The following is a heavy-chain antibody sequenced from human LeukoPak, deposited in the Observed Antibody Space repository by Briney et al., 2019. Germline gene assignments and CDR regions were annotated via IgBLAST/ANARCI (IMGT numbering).Heavy chain of an antibody. D-gene: IGHD3-22*01. J-gene: IGHJ4*02. CDR2: ITSSGPNT. V-gene: IGHV3-23*01. CDR3: AKDGDSSGYYWDS. Sequence: GGSLRLSCAASGFTFSTYAMSWVRQAPGKGLEWVSLITSSGPNTYYADSVKGRFTISRDNSKSTLYLQMNSLRAEDTAVYFCAKDGDSSGYYWDSWGQGTLVTVSS. CDR1: GFTFSTYA.